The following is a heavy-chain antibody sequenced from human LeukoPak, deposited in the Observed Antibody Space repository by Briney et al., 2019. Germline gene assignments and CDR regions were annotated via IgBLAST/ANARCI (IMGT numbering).Heavy chain of an antibody. J-gene: IGHJ4*02. Sequence: PGGSLRLSCAASGFTFRNYGMHWVRQAPGKGLEWVPFISSSSIYIYYADSVKGRFTISRDNAKNSLYLQMNSLRAEDTAVYYCARTFVGARTGLGYWGQGTLVTVSS. D-gene: IGHD1-26*01. CDR1: GFTFRNYG. V-gene: IGHV3-21*01. CDR2: ISSSSIYI. CDR3: ARTFVGARTGLGY.